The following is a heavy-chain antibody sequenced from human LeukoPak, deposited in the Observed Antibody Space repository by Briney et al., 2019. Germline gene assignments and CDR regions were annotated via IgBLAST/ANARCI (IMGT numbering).Heavy chain of an antibody. D-gene: IGHD3-10*01. CDR1: GGSISSYY. V-gene: IGHV4-59*12. CDR3: ARRVIWFGELLRDY. J-gene: IGHJ4*02. CDR2: IYYSGST. Sequence: SETLSLTCTVSGGSISSYYWSWIRQPPGKGLEWIGYIYYSGSTNYNPSLKSRVTISVDTSKNQFSLKLSSVTAADTAVYYCARRVIWFGELLRDYWGQGTLVTVSS.